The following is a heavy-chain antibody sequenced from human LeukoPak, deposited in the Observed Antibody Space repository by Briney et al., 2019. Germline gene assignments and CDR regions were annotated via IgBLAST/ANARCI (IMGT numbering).Heavy chain of an antibody. CDR2: INPNSGGT. J-gene: IGHJ6*02. CDR1: GYTFTGYY. V-gene: IGHV1-2*02. CDR3: ARCFVRGVNPILGSYGMDV. D-gene: IGHD3-10*02. Sequence: VASVKVSCKASGYTFTGYYMHWVRQAPGQGLEWMGWINPNSGGTNYAQKFQGRVTMTRDTSISTAYMELSRLRSDDTAVYYCARCFVRGVNPILGSYGMDVWGQGTTVTVSS.